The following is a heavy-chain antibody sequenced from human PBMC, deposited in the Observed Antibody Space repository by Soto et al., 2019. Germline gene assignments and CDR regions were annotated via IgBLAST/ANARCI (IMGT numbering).Heavy chain of an antibody. D-gene: IGHD6-13*01. CDR2: IYYSGST. Sequence: KLSETLSLTCTVSGGSISSGDYYWSWICQPPGKGLEWIGYIYYSGSTYYNPSLKSRVTISVDTSKNQFSLKLSSVTAADTAVYYCAREGDHSSHSFDYWGQGTLVTVSS. CDR3: AREGDHSSHSFDY. V-gene: IGHV4-30-4*01. J-gene: IGHJ4*02. CDR1: GGSISSGDYY.